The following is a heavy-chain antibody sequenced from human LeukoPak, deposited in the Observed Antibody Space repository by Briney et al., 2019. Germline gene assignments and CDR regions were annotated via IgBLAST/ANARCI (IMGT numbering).Heavy chain of an antibody. CDR2: IWYDGSNK. Sequence: GGSLRLSCATSGFTFSDYGVHWVRRPPGMGLEWVAVIWYDGSNKYYADSAEGRFTISRDNSKNTLYLQMNSLRAEDTAVYYCARPRSGWWDFDYWGQGTLVSVSS. CDR1: GFTFSDYG. CDR3: ARPRSGWWDFDY. J-gene: IGHJ4*02. V-gene: IGHV3-33*01. D-gene: IGHD6-19*01.